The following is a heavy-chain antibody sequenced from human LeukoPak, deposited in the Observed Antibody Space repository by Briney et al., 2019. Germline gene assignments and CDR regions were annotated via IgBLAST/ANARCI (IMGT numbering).Heavy chain of an antibody. Sequence: ASVKVSCKASGYTFTSYYMHWVRQAPGQGLEWMGIINPSGGSTSYAQKFQGRVTMTRDTSTSTVYMELSSLRSEDTAVYYCARIGYDSSGYSVPFDYWGQGTLVTVSS. CDR1: GYTFTSYY. CDR2: INPSGGST. CDR3: ARIGYDSSGYSVPFDY. V-gene: IGHV1-46*01. J-gene: IGHJ4*02. D-gene: IGHD3-22*01.